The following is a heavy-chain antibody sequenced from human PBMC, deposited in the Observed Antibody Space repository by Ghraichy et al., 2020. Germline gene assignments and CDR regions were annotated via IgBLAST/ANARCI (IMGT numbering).Heavy chain of an antibody. J-gene: IGHJ6*02. Sequence: GVLRLSCAASGFTFSSYDMHWVRQATGKGLEWVSAIGTAGDPYYPGSVKGRFTISRENAKNSLYLQMNSLRAGDTAVYYCARGALYYYDSSGSPYYYGMDVWGQGTTVTVSS. V-gene: IGHV3-13*05. CDR2: IGTAGDP. D-gene: IGHD3-22*01. CDR1: GFTFSSYD. CDR3: ARGALYYYDSSGSPYYYGMDV.